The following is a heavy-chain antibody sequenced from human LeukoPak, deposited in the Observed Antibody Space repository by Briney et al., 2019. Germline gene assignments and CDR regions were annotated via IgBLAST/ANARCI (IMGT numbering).Heavy chain of an antibody. D-gene: IGHD6-13*01. CDR3: AVQRYSSSWYSYLHYYYYYMDV. CDR2: IIPIFGTA. Sequence: SVKVSCNASGGTFSSYAISWVRQAPGQGLEWMGGIIPIFGTANYAQKFQGRVTITADKSTSTAYMELSSLRSEDTAVYYCAVQRYSSSWYSYLHYYYYYMDVWGKGTTVTVSS. V-gene: IGHV1-69*06. CDR1: GGTFSSYA. J-gene: IGHJ6*03.